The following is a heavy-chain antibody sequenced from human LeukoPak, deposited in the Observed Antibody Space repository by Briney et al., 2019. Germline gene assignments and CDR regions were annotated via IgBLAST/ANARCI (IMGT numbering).Heavy chain of an antibody. V-gene: IGHV4-34*01. CDR3: ARKYSSSSYYFDY. CDR2: INHSGST. Sequence: SETLPLTCAVYGGSFSGYYWSWIRQPPGKGLEWIGEINHSGSTNYNPSLKSRVTISVDTSKNQFSLKLSSVTAADTAVYYCARKYSSSSYYFDYWGQGTLVAVSS. CDR1: GGSFSGYY. J-gene: IGHJ4*02. D-gene: IGHD6-6*01.